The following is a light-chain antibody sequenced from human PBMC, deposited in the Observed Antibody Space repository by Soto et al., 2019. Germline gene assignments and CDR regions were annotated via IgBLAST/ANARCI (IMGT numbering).Light chain of an antibody. V-gene: IGLV1-44*01. Sequence: QPALPQPPSASGTPGQRVTISCSGSSSNIGSNTVNWYQQLPGTAPKLLIYSNNQRPSGVPDRFSGSKSGTSASLAISGLQSEDEADYYCAAWDDSLNGYVFGTGTKVTV. CDR3: AAWDDSLNGYV. CDR1: SSNIGSNT. J-gene: IGLJ1*01. CDR2: SNN.